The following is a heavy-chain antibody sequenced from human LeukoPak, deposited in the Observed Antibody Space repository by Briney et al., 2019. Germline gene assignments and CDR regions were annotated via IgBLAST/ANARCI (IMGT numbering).Heavy chain of an antibody. CDR3: AREGCIAAAGCNWFDP. J-gene: IGHJ5*02. V-gene: IGHV1-2*02. CDR2: INPNSGGT. Sequence: ASVKVSCKASGYTFTGYYMHWVRQAPGQGLEWMGWINPNSGGTNYAQKFQGRVTMTRDTSISTAYMELSRLRSDDTAVYYCAREGCIAAAGCNWFDPWGQGTLVTVSS. D-gene: IGHD6-13*01. CDR1: GYTFTGYY.